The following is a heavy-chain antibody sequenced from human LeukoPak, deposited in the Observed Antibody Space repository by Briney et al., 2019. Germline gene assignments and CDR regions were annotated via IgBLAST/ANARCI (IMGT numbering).Heavy chain of an antibody. CDR1: GFTFSSYA. CDR2: ISYDGSDK. Sequence: QPGGSLRLSCAASGFTFSSYAMHWVRQAPGKGLEWVAVISYDGSDKYYADSVKGRFTISRDNSKNTLYLQVNSLRAEDTAVYYCAKDHRQPNRFDYWGQGTLVTVSS. V-gene: IGHV3-30*18. D-gene: IGHD1-14*01. J-gene: IGHJ4*02. CDR3: AKDHRQPNRFDY.